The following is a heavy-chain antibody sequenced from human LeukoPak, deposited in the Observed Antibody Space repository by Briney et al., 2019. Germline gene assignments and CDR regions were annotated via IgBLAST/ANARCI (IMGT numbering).Heavy chain of an antibody. CDR3: AKDQTYCYGSGSYHYGMDV. Sequence: PGGSLRLSCAASGFTFSSYGMHWVRQAPGKGLEWVSSISSSSSYIYYADSVKGRFTISRDNAKNSLYLQMNSLRAEDTAVYYCAKDQTYCYGSGSYHYGMDVWGQGTTVTVSS. CDR2: ISSSSSYI. CDR1: GFTFSSYG. J-gene: IGHJ6*02. D-gene: IGHD3-10*01. V-gene: IGHV3-21*01.